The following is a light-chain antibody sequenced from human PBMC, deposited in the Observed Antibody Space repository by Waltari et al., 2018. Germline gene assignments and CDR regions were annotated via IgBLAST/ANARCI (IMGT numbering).Light chain of an antibody. CDR1: QNVVYSSNNRNY. Sequence: DIVMTQSPDSLAVSLCERATINCKSSQNVVYSSNNRNYLAWYQQKAGHPPKVLFYWASTRESGVPDRFSGSGSVTYFTLTISSLQAEDVAVYYCHQYYSIPWTFGQGTKVEIK. CDR3: HQYYSIPWT. J-gene: IGKJ1*01. CDR2: WAS. V-gene: IGKV4-1*01.